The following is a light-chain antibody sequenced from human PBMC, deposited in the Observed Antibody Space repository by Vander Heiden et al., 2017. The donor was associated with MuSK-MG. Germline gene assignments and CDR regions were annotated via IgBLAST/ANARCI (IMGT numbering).Light chain of an antibody. V-gene: IGLV2-23*02. J-gene: IGLJ2*01. CDR3: CSYAGSSTLEV. CDR2: DVS. CDR1: SSDVGSYNL. Sequence: QSALTQPASVSGSPGQSITISCPGTSSDVGSYNLVSWYQHHPGKAPKLMIYDVSKRPSGVSNRFSGSKSGNTASLTIAGLQADDEADYYCCSYAGSSTLEVFGGGTKLTVL.